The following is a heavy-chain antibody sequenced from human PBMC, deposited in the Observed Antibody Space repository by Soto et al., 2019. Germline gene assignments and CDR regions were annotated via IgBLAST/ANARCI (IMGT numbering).Heavy chain of an antibody. Sequence: GGSLRLSCAASGFTFSSYAMSWVRQAPGKGLEWVSAISGSGGSTYYADSVKGRFTISRDNSKNTLYLQMNSLRAEDTAVYYCAKDLRGLATRDDGDAFDIWGQGTMVTVSS. CDR2: ISGSGGST. V-gene: IGHV3-23*01. J-gene: IGHJ3*02. CDR3: AKDLRGLATRDDGDAFDI. D-gene: IGHD3-16*01. CDR1: GFTFSSYA.